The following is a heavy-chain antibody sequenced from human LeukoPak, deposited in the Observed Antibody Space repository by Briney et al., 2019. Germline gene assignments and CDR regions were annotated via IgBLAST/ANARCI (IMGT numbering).Heavy chain of an antibody. CDR3: ARETVVKAFDY. D-gene: IGHD4-23*01. J-gene: IGHJ4*02. CDR2: IYTSGST. CDR1: GGSISSGGYS. Sequence: SETLSLTCAVSGGSISSGGYSWSWIRQPPGKGLEWIGRIYTSGSTNYNPSLKSRVTISVDTSKNQFSLKLSSVTAADTAVYYCARETVVKAFDYWGQGTLVTVSS. V-gene: IGHV4-61*02.